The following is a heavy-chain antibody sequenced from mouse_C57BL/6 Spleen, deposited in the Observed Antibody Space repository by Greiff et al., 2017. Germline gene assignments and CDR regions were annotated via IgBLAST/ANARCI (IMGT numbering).Heavy chain of an antibody. Sequence: QVQLKQSGPGLVAPSQSLSITCTVSGFSLTSYGVHWVRQPPGKGLEWLVVIWSDGSTTYNSALKSRLSISKDNSKSQVFLKMNSLQTDDTAMYYCARQHSYYGSSYGYFDVWGTGTTVTVSS. D-gene: IGHD1-1*01. J-gene: IGHJ1*03. CDR1: GFSLTSYG. CDR3: ARQHSYYGSSYGYFDV. CDR2: IWSDGST. V-gene: IGHV2-6-1*01.